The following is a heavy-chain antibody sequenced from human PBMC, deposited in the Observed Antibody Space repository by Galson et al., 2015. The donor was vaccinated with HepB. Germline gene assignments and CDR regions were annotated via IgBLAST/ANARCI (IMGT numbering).Heavy chain of an antibody. D-gene: IGHD3-10*01. V-gene: IGHV3-23*01. CDR3: AIGGYYYGSGTLAS. CDR2: ISGGGGTT. CDR1: GFTFSSYA. Sequence: SLRLSCAASGFTFSSYAMSWVRQAPGKGLEWVSAISGGGGTTYYADSVKGRFTISRDNSKNTLYLQMNSLRAEDTAVYYCAIGGYYYGSGTLASWGQGTLVTVSS. J-gene: IGHJ5*02.